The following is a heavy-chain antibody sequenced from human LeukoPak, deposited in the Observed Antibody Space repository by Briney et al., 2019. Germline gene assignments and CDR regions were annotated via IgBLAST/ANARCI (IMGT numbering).Heavy chain of an antibody. CDR2: ISWDGGST. V-gene: IGHV3-43D*03. CDR1: GFTFDDYA. J-gene: IGHJ6*02. D-gene: IGHD6-13*01. Sequence: PGGSLRLSCAASGFTFDDYAMHWVRQAPGKGLEWVSLISWDGGSTYYADSVKGRFTISRDNSKNSLYLQMNSLRAEDTALYYCAKDFIAAAGLKSYYYYYGMDVWGQGTTVTVSS. CDR3: AKDFIAAAGLKSYYYYYGMDV.